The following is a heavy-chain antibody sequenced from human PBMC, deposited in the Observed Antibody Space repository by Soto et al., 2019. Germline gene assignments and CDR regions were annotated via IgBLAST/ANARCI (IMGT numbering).Heavy chain of an antibody. J-gene: IGHJ4*02. CDR2: ISYDGSNK. CDR3: ARGDWLLFSENPYYFDH. D-gene: IGHD3-9*01. CDR1: GFTFSSYA. Sequence: PGGSLRLSCAASGFTFSSYAMHWVRQAPGKGLEWVAVISYDGSNKYYADSVKGRFTISRDNSKNTLYLQMNSLRAEDTAVYYCARGDWLLFSENPYYFDHWGQGTLVTVSS. V-gene: IGHV3-30-3*01.